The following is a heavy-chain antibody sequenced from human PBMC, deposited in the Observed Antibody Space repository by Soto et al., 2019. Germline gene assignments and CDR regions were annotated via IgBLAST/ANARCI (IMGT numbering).Heavy chain of an antibody. J-gene: IGHJ4*02. V-gene: IGHV3-73*01. CDR3: TAWAIVVVPAAPKSPHEFGNRAPVAVDY. CDR2: IRSKANSYAI. D-gene: IGHD2-2*01. CDR1: GFTFSGSA. Sequence: PGGSLRLSCAASGFTFSGSAMHWVRQASGKGLEWVGRIRSKANSYAIVYAASVKGRFTISRDDSKNTAYLQMNSLKTEDTAVYYCTAWAIVVVPAAPKSPHEFGNRAPVAVDYWGQGTLVTVSS.